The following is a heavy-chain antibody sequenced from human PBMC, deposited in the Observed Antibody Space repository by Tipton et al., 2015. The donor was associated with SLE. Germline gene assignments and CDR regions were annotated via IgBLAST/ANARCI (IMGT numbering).Heavy chain of an antibody. Sequence: GSLRLSCAASGFTFTNAWLSWLRRVPGEGLEWVGRIRSEAHGATAEYASPVKGRFAISRDDPENTLYLHMDSLKTEDTAVYYCTTGGPRVTTGAEDHWGPGTLVTVSS. V-gene: IGHV3-15*01. J-gene: IGHJ4*02. CDR2: IRSEAHGATA. D-gene: IGHD4-17*01. CDR3: TTGGPRVTTGAEDH. CDR1: GFTFTNAW.